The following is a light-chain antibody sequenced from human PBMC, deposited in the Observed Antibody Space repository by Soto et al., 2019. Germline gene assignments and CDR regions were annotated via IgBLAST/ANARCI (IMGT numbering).Light chain of an antibody. CDR2: KAS. Sequence: DIQMTQSPSTLSASVGDRLTITCRASQSISSWLAWYQQKPGKAPKLLIYKASNLESGVPSRFSGSGSGTEFTLTISSLQPDDFATYSCQQYNGRSPWTFGQGTKVEIK. CDR1: QSISSW. V-gene: IGKV1-5*03. CDR3: QQYNGRSPWT. J-gene: IGKJ1*01.